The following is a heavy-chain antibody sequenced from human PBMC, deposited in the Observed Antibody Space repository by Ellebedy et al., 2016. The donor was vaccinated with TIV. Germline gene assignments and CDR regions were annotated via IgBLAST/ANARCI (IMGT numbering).Heavy chain of an antibody. Sequence: GESLKISXAASGFTFSSYAMSWVRQAPGKGLEWVSAISGSGGSTYYADSVKGRFTISRDNSKNTLYLQMNSLRAEDTAVYYCAKMVGGYCYYGMDVWGQGTTVTVS. CDR3: AKMVGGYCYYGMDV. CDR2: ISGSGGST. J-gene: IGHJ6*02. D-gene: IGHD3-10*02. V-gene: IGHV3-23*01. CDR1: GFTFSSYA.